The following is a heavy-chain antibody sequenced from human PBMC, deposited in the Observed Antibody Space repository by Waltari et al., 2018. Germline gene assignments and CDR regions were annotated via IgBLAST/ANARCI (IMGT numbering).Heavy chain of an antibody. V-gene: IGHV1-18*01. J-gene: IGHJ6*02. CDR2: ISAYNGNT. D-gene: IGHD4-17*01. CDR3: ASLSDTVRGEVDYYYGMDV. CDR1: GYAFTSYG. Sequence: QVQLVQSGAEVKKPGASVKVSCKASGYAFTSYGISWVRQAPGQGLEWMGWISAYNGNTNYAQKLQGRVTMTTDTSTSTAYMELRSLGSDDTAVYYCASLSDTVRGEVDYYYGMDVWGQGTTVTVSS.